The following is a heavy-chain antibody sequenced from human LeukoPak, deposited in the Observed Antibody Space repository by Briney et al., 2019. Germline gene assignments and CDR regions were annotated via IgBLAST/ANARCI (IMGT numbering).Heavy chain of an antibody. J-gene: IGHJ4*02. CDR3: ARGRGYYDSSGMLDY. CDR2: IGRDGRVT. CDR1: GFNFYRFT. D-gene: IGHD3-22*01. Sequence: WGSLSLSCTASGFNFYRFTMHWVRQSPGKGLEWVSFIGRDGRVTSYADSVKGRFTISRDNAKNTLYLQMNSLRAEDTAVYYCARGRGYYDSSGMLDYWGQGTLVTVSS. V-gene: IGHV3-43*01.